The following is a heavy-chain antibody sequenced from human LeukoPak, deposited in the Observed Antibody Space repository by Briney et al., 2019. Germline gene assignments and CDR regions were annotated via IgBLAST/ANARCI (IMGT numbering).Heavy chain of an antibody. V-gene: IGHV1-69*04. CDR1: GGTFSSYA. CDR2: IIPILGIA. CDR3: ARHGDRGWKSPRDSGSYYGYFDY. J-gene: IGHJ4*02. Sequence: RGASVKVSCKASGGTFSSYAISWVRQAPGQGLEWMGRIIPILGIANYAQKFQGRVTITADKSTSTAYMELSSLRSEDTAVYYCARHGDRGWKSPRDSGSYYGYFDYWGQGTLVTVSS. D-gene: IGHD1-26*01.